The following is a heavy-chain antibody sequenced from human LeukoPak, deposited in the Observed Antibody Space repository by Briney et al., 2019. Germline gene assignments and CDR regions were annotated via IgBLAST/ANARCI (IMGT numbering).Heavy chain of an antibody. D-gene: IGHD2-15*01. Sequence: PSETLSLTCAVYGGSFSGYYWSWIRQPPGKGLEWIGEINHSGSTNYNPSLKSRVTISVDTSKNQFSLKLSSVTAADTVLYYCAGTYCSGGSCYEGYYFDNWGQGTLVTVPS. CDR3: AGTYCSGGSCYEGYYFDN. CDR1: GGSFSGYY. J-gene: IGHJ4*02. CDR2: INHSGST. V-gene: IGHV4-34*01.